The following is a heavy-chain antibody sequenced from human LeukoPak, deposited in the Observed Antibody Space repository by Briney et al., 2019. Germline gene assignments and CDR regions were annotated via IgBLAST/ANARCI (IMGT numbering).Heavy chain of an antibody. D-gene: IGHD3-9*01. CDR3: AKGFDWAPPLWY. Sequence: PGGSLRLSCAASGFTFSSYAMSWVRQAPGKGLEWVSAISGSGCSTYYADSGKVRFTISRDNSKNTLYLQMNSLRAEDTAVYYCAKGFDWAPPLWYWGQGTLVTVSS. J-gene: IGHJ4*02. CDR1: GFTFSSYA. V-gene: IGHV3-23*01. CDR2: ISGSGCST.